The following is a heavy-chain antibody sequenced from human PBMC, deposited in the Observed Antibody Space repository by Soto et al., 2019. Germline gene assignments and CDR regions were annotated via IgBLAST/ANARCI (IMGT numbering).Heavy chain of an antibody. V-gene: IGHV3-33*06. D-gene: IGHD2-2*01. CDR3: AKDLDATVFNFDS. CDR1: GCKFVVYG. CDR2: IWYDGSNE. J-gene: IGHJ4*02. Sequence: GGSIRVSCGAAGCKFVVYGGHWVRQAPGKGLEWVAVIWYDGSNEFYPDSMMGRFTIARDNSKNTVYLQMNSLRAEDTAVYYCAKDLDATVFNFDSWGQGTLVTVSS.